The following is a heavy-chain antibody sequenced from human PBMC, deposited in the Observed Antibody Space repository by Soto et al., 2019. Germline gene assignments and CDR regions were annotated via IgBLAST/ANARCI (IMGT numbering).Heavy chain of an antibody. CDR2: ISDSGGTS. CDR1: GFIFSNYV. CDR3: AKRPRALRTFDY. V-gene: IGHV3-23*04. Sequence: EVQLVDSGGGLVQPGGSLRLSCAASGFIFSNYVMSWVRQAPGKGVEWVSSISDSGGTSYYADSVKGPFTISRDNAKNTLYLQMNSLRAEDTAIYYCAKRPRALRTFDYWGQGTLVTVSS. D-gene: IGHD5-12*01. J-gene: IGHJ4*02.